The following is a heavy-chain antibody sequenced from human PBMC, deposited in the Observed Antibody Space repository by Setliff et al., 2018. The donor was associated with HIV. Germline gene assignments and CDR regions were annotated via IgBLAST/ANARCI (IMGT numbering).Heavy chain of an antibody. V-gene: IGHV4-38-2*02. Sequence: PSETLSLTCTVSGYSVNSDYLWCWIRQPPGKGLEWIGSVYHSGSTYYNPSLKGRVTTSIDTSKNQFSLKLNSLRAENTAVYYCASRIYYYDSSRVLREEGFDPWGQGTLVTVSS. CDR1: GYSVNSDYL. CDR3: ASRIYYYDSSRVLREEGFDP. J-gene: IGHJ5*02. CDR2: VYHSGST. D-gene: IGHD3-22*01.